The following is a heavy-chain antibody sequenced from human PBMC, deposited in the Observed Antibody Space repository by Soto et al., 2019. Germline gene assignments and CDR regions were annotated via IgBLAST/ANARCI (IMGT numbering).Heavy chain of an antibody. CDR1: GGSISRTNW. Sequence: PSETLSLICAVSGGSISRTNWWSWVRQPPGKGLEWIGEIYHSGTTNYNPSLKSRVTMSVDKSKNQFSLKLSSVTAADTAVYYCAKSITFDWLFFDYWGRGTLVTVSS. CDR3: AKSITFDWLFFDY. V-gene: IGHV4-4*02. D-gene: IGHD3-9*01. J-gene: IGHJ4*02. CDR2: IYHSGTT.